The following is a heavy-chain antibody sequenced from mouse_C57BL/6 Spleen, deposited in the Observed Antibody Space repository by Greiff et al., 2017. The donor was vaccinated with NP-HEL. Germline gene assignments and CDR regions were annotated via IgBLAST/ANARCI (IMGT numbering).Heavy chain of an antibody. Sequence: QVQLQQSGAELVKPGASVKISCKASGYAFSSYWMNWVKQRPGKGLEWIGQIYPGDGDTNYNGKFKGKATLTADKSSSTAYMQLSSLTSEDSAVYFCARSRGMVTTGYAMDYWGQGTSVTVSS. CDR3: ARSRGMVTTGYAMDY. CDR1: GYAFSSYW. V-gene: IGHV1-80*01. D-gene: IGHD2-2*01. J-gene: IGHJ4*01. CDR2: IYPGDGDT.